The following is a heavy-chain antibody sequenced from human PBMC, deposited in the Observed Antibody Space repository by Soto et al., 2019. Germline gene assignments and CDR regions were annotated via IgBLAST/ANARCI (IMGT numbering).Heavy chain of an antibody. CDR1: GGSFSGYC. V-gene: IGHV4-34*01. Sequence: SETLSVTCAVDGGSFSGYCWSWIRQPTGKGLEWIGEINHSGSTNYNPSLKSRVTISADTSKNQFSLKLRSVTTADTAVYYCARGQFNILTGYYIDYWGQGTLVTVSS. CDR2: INHSGST. D-gene: IGHD3-9*01. CDR3: ARGQFNILTGYYIDY. J-gene: IGHJ4*02.